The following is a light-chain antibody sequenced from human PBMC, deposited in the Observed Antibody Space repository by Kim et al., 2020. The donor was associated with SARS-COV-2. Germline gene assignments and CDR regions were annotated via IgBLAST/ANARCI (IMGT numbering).Light chain of an antibody. V-gene: IGLV2-23*01. J-gene: IGLJ2*01. CDR1: SSDVGSYNL. Sequence: GQSITISCTGSSSDVGSYNLVSWYQHHPGKAPKLMIYEASKRPSGVSNRFSGSKSANTASLTISGLQAGDEADYYCCSYAGSSTLVFGGGTKVTVL. CDR3: CSYAGSSTLV. CDR2: EAS.